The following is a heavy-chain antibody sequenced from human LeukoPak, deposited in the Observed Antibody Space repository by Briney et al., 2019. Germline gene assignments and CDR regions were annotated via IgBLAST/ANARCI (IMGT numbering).Heavy chain of an antibody. J-gene: IGHJ4*02. CDR2: ISGSGGST. CDR3: AKDAGSSWYSGYYFDY. D-gene: IGHD6-13*01. CDR1: GFTFSSYA. Sequence: GGSLRLSCAASGFTFSSYAMSWVRQAPGKGLEWVSAISGSGGSTYYADSVKGRFTISRDNSKNTLYLRMNSLRAEDTAVYYCAKDAGSSWYSGYYFDYWGQGTLVTVSS. V-gene: IGHV3-23*01.